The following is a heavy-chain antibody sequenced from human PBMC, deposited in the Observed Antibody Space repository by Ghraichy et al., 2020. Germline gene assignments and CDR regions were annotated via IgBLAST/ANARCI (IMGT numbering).Heavy chain of an antibody. V-gene: IGHV4-4*07. CDR1: GGSISSYY. J-gene: IGHJ4*02. Sequence: SETLSLTYTVSGGSISSYYWNWIRQPAGKGLEWIGRIYTSGSTDYNPSLKSRVTMSVDTSKNQFSLKLSSVTAADTAVYYCARFYYDHSGYYFDYWGQGTLVTVSS. CDR2: IYTSGST. D-gene: IGHD3-22*01. CDR3: ARFYYDHSGYYFDY.